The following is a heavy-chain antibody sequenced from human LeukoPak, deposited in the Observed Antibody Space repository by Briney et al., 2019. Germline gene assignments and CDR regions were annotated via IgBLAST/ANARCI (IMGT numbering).Heavy chain of an antibody. CDR3: TRDPQNWYFDL. V-gene: IGHV3-74*01. J-gene: IGHJ2*01. CDR2: INIDGSST. Sequence: GGSLRLSCAASGFTFSSYWMHWVRQAPGKGLVWVSRINIDGSSTSYADSVKGRFTISRDNAKNTLYLQMNSLRAEDTAVYYCTRDPQNWYFDLWGRGTLVTVSS. CDR1: GFTFSSYW.